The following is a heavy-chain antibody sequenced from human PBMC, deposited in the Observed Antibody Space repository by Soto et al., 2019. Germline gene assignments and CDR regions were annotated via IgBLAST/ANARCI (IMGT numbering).Heavy chain of an antibody. D-gene: IGHD4-17*01. CDR2: IYTSGST. CDR1: GGSISSYY. J-gene: IGHJ6*04. Sequence: SETLSLTCTVSGGSISSYYWSWIRQPAGKGLEWIGRIYTSGSTNYNPSLKSRVSMSVDTSKNQFSLKLSSVTAADTAVYYCARDSGYYGEPVPYYGIDVWGKGITVTVSS. CDR3: ARDSGYYGEPVPYYGIDV. V-gene: IGHV4-4*07.